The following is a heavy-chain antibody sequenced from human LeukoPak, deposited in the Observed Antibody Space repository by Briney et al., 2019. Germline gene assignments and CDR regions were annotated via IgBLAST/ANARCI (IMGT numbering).Heavy chain of an antibody. V-gene: IGHV4-38-2*01. Sequence: PSETLSLTCAVSGYSISSGYYWGWIRQPPGKGLEWIGSIYHSGSTYYNPSLESRVTISVDTSKNQFSLKLSSVTAADTAVYYCASLEKYSSGWYVGDAFDIWGQGTMVTVSS. CDR1: GYSISSGYY. CDR2: IYHSGST. D-gene: IGHD6-19*01. J-gene: IGHJ3*02. CDR3: ASLEKYSSGWYVGDAFDI.